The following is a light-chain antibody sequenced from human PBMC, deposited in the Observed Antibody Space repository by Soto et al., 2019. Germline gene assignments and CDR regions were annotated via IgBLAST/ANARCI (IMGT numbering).Light chain of an antibody. CDR3: QQYNEWPPLT. J-gene: IGKJ4*01. CDR2: GAS. V-gene: IGKV3-20*01. Sequence: EIVLTQSPGTLSLSPGERATLSCRASQSVSSRYLAWYQHKPGQAPRLLIHGASSRATGIPDRFSGSGSGTDFTLTITRLEPEDFAVYFCQQYNEWPPLTFGGGTKVEI. CDR1: QSVSSRY.